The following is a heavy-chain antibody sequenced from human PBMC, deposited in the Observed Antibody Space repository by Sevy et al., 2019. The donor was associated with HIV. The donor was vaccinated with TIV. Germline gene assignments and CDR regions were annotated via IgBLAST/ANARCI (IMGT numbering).Heavy chain of an antibody. J-gene: IGHJ4*02. CDR2: ISNSGTAM. D-gene: IGHD4-4*01. CDR1: GFTFSSYE. V-gene: IGHV3-48*03. Sequence: GGSLRLSCAASGFTFSSYEMNWVRQAPGKGLEWVSYISNSGTAMYYSDSVRGRFTISRDNARRSLCLQMNSLRAEDTAVYYCARDSPPSATTVPHFDCWGQGALVTVSS. CDR3: ARDSPPSATTVPHFDC.